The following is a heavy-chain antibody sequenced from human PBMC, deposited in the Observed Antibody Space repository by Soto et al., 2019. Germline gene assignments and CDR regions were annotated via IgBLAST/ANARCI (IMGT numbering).Heavy chain of an antibody. D-gene: IGHD3-22*01. CDR1: GGTFSSYA. CDR3: AREKNYYDSSGYSNWFDP. J-gene: IGHJ5*02. CDR2: IIPIFGTA. V-gene: IGHV1-69*06. Sequence: QVQLVQSGAEVKKPGSSVKVSCKASGGTFSSYAISWVRQAPGQGLEWMGGIIPIFGTANYAQKFQGRVTITADKSTSTAYRELSSLRSEDTAVYYCAREKNYYDSSGYSNWFDPWGQGTLVTVSS.